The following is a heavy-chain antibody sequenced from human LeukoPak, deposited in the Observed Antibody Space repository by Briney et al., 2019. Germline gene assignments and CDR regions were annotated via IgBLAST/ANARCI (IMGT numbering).Heavy chain of an antibody. J-gene: IGHJ4*02. D-gene: IGHD5-18*01. V-gene: IGHV3-53*04. CDR3: AASPGRGYSYGPLWY. Sequence: GGSLRLSCAASGFTVSSSYMSWVRQAPGKGLEWVSVIYSGGSTYYADSVKGRFTISRHNSKNTLYLQMNSLRAEDTAVYYCAASPGRGYSYGPLWYWGQGTLVTVSS. CDR1: GFTVSSSY. CDR2: IYSGGST.